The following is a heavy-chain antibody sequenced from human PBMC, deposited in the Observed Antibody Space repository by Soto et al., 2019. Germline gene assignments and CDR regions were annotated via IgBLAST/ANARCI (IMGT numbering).Heavy chain of an antibody. CDR3: SRVGCSNSKCYTRGMDV. CDR2: IYSDGTT. Sequence: SETLSLTCTVSGGAISGYYWSWIRQPAGKGLEWVGRIYSDGTTNYSPSLKSRVTMSLDTSKDQFSLHLNSVTAADTAVYYCSRVGCSNSKCYTRGMDVWGQGTTVTVSS. D-gene: IGHD2-2*01. V-gene: IGHV4-4*07. J-gene: IGHJ6*02. CDR1: GGAISGYY.